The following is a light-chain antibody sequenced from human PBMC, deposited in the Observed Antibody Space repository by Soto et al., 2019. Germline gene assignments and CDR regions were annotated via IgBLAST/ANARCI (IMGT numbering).Light chain of an antibody. CDR2: KAS. CDR3: QQYNSYSPIT. CDR1: QSISSW. Sequence: DIQMTQSPSTLSASVGDRVTITCRASQSISSWLAWYQQKPGKAPKLLIYKASSLESGVPSRFSGSGSGTELTLTISSLQPDDFATYYCQQYNSYSPITFGPGTKVDIK. V-gene: IGKV1-5*03. J-gene: IGKJ3*01.